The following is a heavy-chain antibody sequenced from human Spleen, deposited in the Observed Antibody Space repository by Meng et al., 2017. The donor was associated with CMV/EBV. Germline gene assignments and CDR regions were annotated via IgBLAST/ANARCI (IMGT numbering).Heavy chain of an antibody. D-gene: IGHD4-17*01. J-gene: IGHJ4*02. V-gene: IGHV3-7*01. Sequence: GESLKISCAASGFTFSSYWMSWVRQAPGKGLEWVANIKQDGSEKYYVDSVKGRFTISRGNAKNSLYLQMNSLRAEDTAVYYCARFYGDYAVDWGQGTLVTVSS. CDR1: GFTFSSYW. CDR2: IKQDGSEK. CDR3: ARFYGDYAVD.